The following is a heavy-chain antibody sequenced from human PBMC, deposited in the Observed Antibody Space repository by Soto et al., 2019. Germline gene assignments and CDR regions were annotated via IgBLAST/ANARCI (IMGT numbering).Heavy chain of an antibody. CDR3: ARRPWGGYDT. V-gene: IGHV4-59*08. CDR2: IYNSGRT. Sequence: QVQLQESGPGLVKPSETLSLICTVSGGSISGYFWSWIRQPPGKGLEWIGHIYNSGRTNYNPSLKSRVTRSVDTATSQFSLNLSSVTAADTAVYYCARRPWGGYDTWGQGTLVTVSS. CDR1: GGSISGYF. D-gene: IGHD5-12*01. J-gene: IGHJ4*02.